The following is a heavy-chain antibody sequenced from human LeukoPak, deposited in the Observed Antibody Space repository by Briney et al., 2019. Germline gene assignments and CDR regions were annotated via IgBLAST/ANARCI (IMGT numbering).Heavy chain of an antibody. CDR2: ISAYNGNT. V-gene: IGHV1-18*01. Sequence: GASVKVSCKASGHTFSIYAINWMRQAPGQGLEWMGWISAYNGNTNYAQKLQGRVTMTTDTSTSTAYMELRSLRSDDTAVYYCARDQGWWTTWGQGTLVTVSS. CDR3: ARDQGWWTT. CDR1: GHTFSIYA. D-gene: IGHD2-8*02. J-gene: IGHJ4*02.